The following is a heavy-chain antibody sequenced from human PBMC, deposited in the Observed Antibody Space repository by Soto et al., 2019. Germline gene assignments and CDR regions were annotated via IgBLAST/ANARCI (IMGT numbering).Heavy chain of an antibody. CDR2: INPNSGGT. D-gene: IGHD3-10*01. CDR3: ARVGGGLASLGYYGMDV. CDR1: GYTFIGYY. V-gene: IGHV1-2*04. J-gene: IGHJ6*02. Sequence: GASVKVSCKASGYTFIGYYIHWVRQAPGQGLEWMGWINPNSGGTNYAQRFQGWVTMTRDRSISTAYMELSRLKSDDTAVYYCARVGGGLASLGYYGMDVWGQGTTVT.